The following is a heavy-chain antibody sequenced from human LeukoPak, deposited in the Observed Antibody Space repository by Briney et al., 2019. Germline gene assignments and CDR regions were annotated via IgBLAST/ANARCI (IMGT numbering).Heavy chain of an antibody. CDR1: GFTFSSYS. CDR2: ISSSSSYI. V-gene: IGHV3-21*01. J-gene: IGHJ5*02. D-gene: IGHD3-3*01. CDR3: ARLRFLEWLDWATSNWFDP. Sequence: GGSLRLSCAASGFTFSSYSMNWVRQAPGKGLEWVSSISSSSSYIYYADSVKGRFTISRDNAKNSLYLQMNSLRAEDTAVYYCARLRFLEWLDWATSNWFDPWGQGTLVTVSS.